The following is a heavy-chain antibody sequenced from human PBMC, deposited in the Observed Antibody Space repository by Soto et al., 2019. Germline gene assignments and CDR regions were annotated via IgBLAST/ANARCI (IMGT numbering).Heavy chain of an antibody. Sequence: GGSLRLSCAASGFTFSSYAMSWVRQAPGKGLEWVSAISGSGGSTYYADSVKGRFTISRDKSKNTLYLQMNSLRAEDTAVYYCAKPIRIVGATTASDYWGQGTLVTVSS. V-gene: IGHV3-23*01. CDR1: GFTFSSYA. J-gene: IGHJ4*02. D-gene: IGHD1-26*01. CDR3: AKPIRIVGATTASDY. CDR2: ISGSGGST.